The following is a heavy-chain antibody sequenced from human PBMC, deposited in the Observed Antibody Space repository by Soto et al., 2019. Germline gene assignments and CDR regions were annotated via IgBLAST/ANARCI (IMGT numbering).Heavy chain of an antibody. D-gene: IGHD3-16*01. CDR3: ASTRGWGIYRYYFHY. Sequence: SETLSLSCTVSGASFSISGYYWGWIRQSPGKGLQWIGSIDFSGTTYSNPSLKSRVTISVDTSKHQFSLNLDSVTAADTAVYYCASTRGWGIYRYYFHYWGQGTLVTVSS. V-gene: IGHV4-39*01. J-gene: IGHJ4*02. CDR2: IDFSGTT. CDR1: GASFSISGYY.